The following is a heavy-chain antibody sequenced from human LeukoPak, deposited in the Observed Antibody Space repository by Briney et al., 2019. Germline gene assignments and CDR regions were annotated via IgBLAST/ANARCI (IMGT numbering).Heavy chain of an antibody. CDR2: IYSGGST. CDR1: GFTVSINY. V-gene: IGHV3-66*01. D-gene: IGHD2-2*01. J-gene: IGHJ4*02. CDR3: ARGPSSDLVVIGY. Sequence: GGSLRLSCAASGFTVSINYMSWVRQAPGKGLEWVSVIYSGGSTYYADSVKGRFTISRDNSKNTVHLQMNSLRAGDTAVYYCARGPSSDLVVIGYWGQGTLVTVSS.